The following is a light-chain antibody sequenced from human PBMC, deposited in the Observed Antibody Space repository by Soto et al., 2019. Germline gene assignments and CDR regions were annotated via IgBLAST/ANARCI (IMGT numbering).Light chain of an antibody. V-gene: IGKV1-39*01. CDR3: QQSYSVPYT. J-gene: IGKJ2*01. CDR2: AAS. Sequence: DIQMTQSPSSLSASVGDRVTITCRASQNISTYLNWYQQKPGKAPKVLIYAASSLQSGVPSRFSGSGSETDFTLTITSLQPEDFATYYCQQSYSVPYTFGQGTKLEIK. CDR1: QNISTY.